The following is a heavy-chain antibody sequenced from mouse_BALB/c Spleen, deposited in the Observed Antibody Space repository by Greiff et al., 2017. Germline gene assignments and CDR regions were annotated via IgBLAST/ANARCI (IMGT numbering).Heavy chain of an antibody. CDR2: ISDGGSYT. J-gene: IGHJ3*01. CDR1: GFTFSDYY. Sequence: EVMLVESGGGLVKPGGSLKLSCAASGFTFSDYYMYWVRQTPEKRLEWVATISDGGSYTYYPDSVKGRFTISRDNAKNNLYLQMSSLKSEDTAMYYCARRSYGNYPAWFAYWGQGTLVTVSA. CDR3: ARRSYGNYPAWFAY. D-gene: IGHD2-1*01. V-gene: IGHV5-4*02.